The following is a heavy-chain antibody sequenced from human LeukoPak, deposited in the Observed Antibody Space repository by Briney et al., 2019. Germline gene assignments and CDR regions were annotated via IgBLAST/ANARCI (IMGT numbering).Heavy chain of an antibody. CDR3: ARARDYYGSGSYYNDFDY. D-gene: IGHD3-10*01. J-gene: IGHJ4*02. Sequence: ASVKVSCKASGYTFTGYYMHWVRQAPGQGLEWMGWINPNSGGTNYAQKFQGRVTMTRDTSISTAYMELSRLRSDDTAVYYCARARDYYGSGSYYNDFDYWGQGTLVTVSS. CDR2: INPNSGGT. V-gene: IGHV1-2*02. CDR1: GYTFTGYY.